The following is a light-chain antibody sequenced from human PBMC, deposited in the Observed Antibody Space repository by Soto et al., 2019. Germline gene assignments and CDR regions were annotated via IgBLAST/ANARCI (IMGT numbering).Light chain of an antibody. CDR1: QSVSSN. V-gene: IGKV3-15*01. J-gene: IGKJ3*01. Sequence: EIVMTQSPATLSVSPGESATLSCRASQSVSSNLAWYQQKPGQAPRLLIYGASTRATGIPARISGSGSGTDFTLTISSLQSEDFARYDCQQYDDWPPFTFGPGTKVDIK. CDR2: GAS. CDR3: QQYDDWPPFT.